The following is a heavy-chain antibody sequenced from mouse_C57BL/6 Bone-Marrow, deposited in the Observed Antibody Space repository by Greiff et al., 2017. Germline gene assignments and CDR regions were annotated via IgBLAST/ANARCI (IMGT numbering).Heavy chain of an antibody. V-gene: IGHV1-42*01. CDR1: GYSFTGYY. CDR3: ANYYYGSSWFAY. D-gene: IGHD1-1*01. J-gene: IGHJ3*01. CDR2: INPSTGGT. Sequence: VQLQQSGPELVKPGASVKISCKASGYSFTGYYMNWVKQSPEKSLEWIGEINPSTGGTTYNQKFKAKATLTVDKSSSTAYMQLKSLTSEDSAVYYCANYYYGSSWFAYWGQGTLVTVSA.